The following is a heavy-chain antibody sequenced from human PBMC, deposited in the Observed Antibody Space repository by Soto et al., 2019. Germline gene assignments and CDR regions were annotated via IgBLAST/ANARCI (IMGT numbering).Heavy chain of an antibody. J-gene: IGHJ4*02. D-gene: IGHD1-26*01. CDR2: LSGSGGST. V-gene: IGHV3-23*01. CDR3: AREVAAIYFDY. CDR1: GFTFSTYA. Sequence: EVQMLESGGGLVQPGGSLRLSCAASGFTFSTYAMSWVRQAPGKGLEWVSALSGSGGSTYYGDSVKGRCTISRDNSKNILYLQMNSLRAEDTAVYYCAREVAAIYFDYWGQGTLVTVSS.